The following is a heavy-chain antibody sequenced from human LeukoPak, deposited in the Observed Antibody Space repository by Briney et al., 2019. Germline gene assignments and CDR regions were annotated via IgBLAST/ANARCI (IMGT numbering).Heavy chain of an antibody. J-gene: IGHJ4*02. CDR2: FSSSSSLT. V-gene: IGHV3-11*06. Sequence: GGPLTLSCAASGFIFSEYYKRGIRHAPGKGLECVSHFSSSSSLTDYTDSVKGRFTISRDNAKSSLYLQMNSLRAEDTAVYYCARAVGSGGRVYYFAYWGQGTLVTVSS. CDR3: ARAVGSGGRVYYFAY. D-gene: IGHD2-15*01. CDR1: GFIFSEYY.